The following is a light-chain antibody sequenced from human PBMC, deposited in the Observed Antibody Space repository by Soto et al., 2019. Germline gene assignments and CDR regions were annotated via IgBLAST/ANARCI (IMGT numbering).Light chain of an antibody. CDR1: QSVFYSSSNKNY. CDR3: QQYYTTPLP. Sequence: DIVMTQSPDSLPVSLGERATINCKSSQSVFYSSSNKNYLAWYQQKPGQPPKLLIYWASTRESGVPDRFSGSGSGTDFTLTISSLQAEDVAVYYCQQYYTTPLPFGPGTKVDIK. CDR2: WAS. V-gene: IGKV4-1*01. J-gene: IGKJ3*01.